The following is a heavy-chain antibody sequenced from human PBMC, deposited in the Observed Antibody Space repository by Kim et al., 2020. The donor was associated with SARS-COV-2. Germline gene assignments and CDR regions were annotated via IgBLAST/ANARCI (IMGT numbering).Heavy chain of an antibody. CDR2: IDGSGDRT. V-gene: IGHV3-23*01. J-gene: IGHJ3*02. D-gene: IGHD3-16*01. Sequence: GGSLRLSCEASGFTFSRSAMSWVRQAPGKGLEWVSAIDGSGDRTYYADSLKGRFTISRDNSKNTLYLQMNSLRADDTALYYCAKDRPGGDAFDIWGQGT. CDR1: GFTFSRSA. CDR3: AKDRPGGDAFDI.